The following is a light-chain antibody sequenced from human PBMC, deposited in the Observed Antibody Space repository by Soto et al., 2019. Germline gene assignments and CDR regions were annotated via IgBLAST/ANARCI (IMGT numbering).Light chain of an antibody. CDR2: DAS. V-gene: IGKV3-20*01. CDR3: QHYDSSRWT. J-gene: IGKJ1*01. Sequence: EIVLTQSPGTLSLSPGERATLSCMASQSVSSTYLTWYHQKPGQAPRLLIYDASRRATGIPDRFSGSGSGTDFSLTISRLEPEDFAVYYCQHYDSSRWTFGLGTKVDI. CDR1: QSVSSTY.